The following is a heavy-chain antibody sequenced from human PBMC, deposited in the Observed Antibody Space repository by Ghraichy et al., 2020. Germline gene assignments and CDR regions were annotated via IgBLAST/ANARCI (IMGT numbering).Heavy chain of an antibody. CDR3: AKQKGLLRENYAFDY. J-gene: IGHJ4*02. D-gene: IGHD1-7*01. Sequence: LSLTCAASGFNSGTFAMSWVRQAPGKGLELVSGISSSVLRTYYADSVKGRFTISRDSSKNTLFLQMNGLRAGDTALYYCAKQKGLLRENYAFDYWGPGTLVTVSS. CDR1: GFNSGTFA. V-gene: IGHV3-23*01. CDR2: ISSSVLRT.